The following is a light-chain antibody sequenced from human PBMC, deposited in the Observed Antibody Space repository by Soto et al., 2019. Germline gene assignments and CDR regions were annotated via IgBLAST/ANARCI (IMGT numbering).Light chain of an antibody. CDR3: SSYTSSSTHDV. Sequence: QSALTQPASVSGSPGQSITISCTGTSSDVGGYNYVSWYQQHPGKAPKLMIYEVSNRPSGVSNRFSGSKSGNTASLTISGLQAEDEADYYCSSYTSSSTHDVFGTGTKVTVL. J-gene: IGLJ1*01. CDR1: SSDVGGYNY. CDR2: EVS. V-gene: IGLV2-14*01.